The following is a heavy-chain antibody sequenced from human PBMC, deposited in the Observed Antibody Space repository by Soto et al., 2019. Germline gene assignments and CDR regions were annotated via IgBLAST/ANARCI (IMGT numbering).Heavy chain of an antibody. Sequence: EAQLVESGGGLVEPGGSLRLSCEASGLTLNDYSMIWVRQAPGKGLEWVSSLSRSSSYIYYADSGKGRFTVSRDNDKNLQYLQMNSLSAEDTALYYCVASSCHSTSCYFSGYFDPWGQGPLVTVSS. CDR3: VASSCHSTSCYFSGYFDP. CDR2: LSRSSSYI. D-gene: IGHD2-2*01. CDR1: GLTLNDYS. J-gene: IGHJ5*02. V-gene: IGHV3-21*02.